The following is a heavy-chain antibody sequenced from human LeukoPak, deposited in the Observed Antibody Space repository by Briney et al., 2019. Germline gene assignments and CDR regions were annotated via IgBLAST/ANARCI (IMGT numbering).Heavy chain of an antibody. CDR3: ARERHGGVTIFGVVTD. CDR2: ISAYNGNT. Sequence: GASVKVSCKASGYTFTSYGISWVRQAPGQGLGWMGWISAYNGNTNYAQKLQGRVTMTTDTSTSTAYMELRSLRSDDTAVYYCARERHGGVTIFGVVTDWGQGTLVTVSS. CDR1: GYTFTSYG. V-gene: IGHV1-18*01. J-gene: IGHJ4*02. D-gene: IGHD3-3*01.